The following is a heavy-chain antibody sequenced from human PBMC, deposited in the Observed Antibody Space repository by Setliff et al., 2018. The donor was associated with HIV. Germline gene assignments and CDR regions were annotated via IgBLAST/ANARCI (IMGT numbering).Heavy chain of an antibody. V-gene: IGHV5-51*01. J-gene: IGHJ5*01. CDR3: ARQPTDTSGYNNWFDS. D-gene: IGHD3-3*01. CDR2: IYPGDSDT. Sequence: PGESLKISCRGSGYTFTNYWIGWVRQMPGRGLEWMGIIYPGDSDTRYSPSFESQVTMSADKSINTAYLQWNSLKASDTAMYYCARQPTDTSGYNNWFDSWGQGTLVTVSS. CDR1: GYTFTNYW.